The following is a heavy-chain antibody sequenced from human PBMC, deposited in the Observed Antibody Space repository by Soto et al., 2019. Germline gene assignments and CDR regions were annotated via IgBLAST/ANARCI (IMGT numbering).Heavy chain of an antibody. CDR1: GFTFGDYA. Sequence: GGSLRLSCTASGFTFGDYAMSWFRQAPGKGLEWVGFIRSKAYGGTTEYAASVKGRFTISRDDSKSIAYLQMNSLKTEDTAVYYCTREVSGYGDHYYYYYYMDVWGKGTTVTVSS. CDR2: IRSKAYGGTT. J-gene: IGHJ6*03. V-gene: IGHV3-49*03. CDR3: TREVSGYGDHYYYYYYMDV. D-gene: IGHD5-12*01.